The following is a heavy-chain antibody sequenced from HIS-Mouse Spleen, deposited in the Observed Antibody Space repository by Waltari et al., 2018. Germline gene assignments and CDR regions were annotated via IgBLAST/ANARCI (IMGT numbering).Heavy chain of an antibody. CDR3: ARGSIAARREDDAFDI. CDR1: GGTFSSYA. J-gene: IGHJ3*02. D-gene: IGHD6-6*01. CDR2: IIPILGIA. Sequence: QVQLVQSGAEVKKPGSSVKVSCKASGGTFSSYAISWVRQAPGQGLEWMGRIIPILGIANYAQKFQGRVTITADKSTSTAYMELSSLRSEDTAVYYCARGSIAARREDDAFDIWGQGTMVTVSS. V-gene: IGHV1-69*04.